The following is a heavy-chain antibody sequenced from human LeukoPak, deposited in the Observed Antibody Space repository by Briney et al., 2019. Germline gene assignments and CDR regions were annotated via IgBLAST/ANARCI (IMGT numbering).Heavy chain of an antibody. Sequence: GGSLRLSCAPSGFTFSTYWMSWVRQAPGKGLERVANIKQDGSEKYYVDSVKGRFTISRDNAKNSLYLQMNSLRAEDTAVYYCANGDGFDYWGQGTLVTVSS. CDR1: GFTFSTYW. CDR2: IKQDGSEK. D-gene: IGHD5-24*01. J-gene: IGHJ4*02. CDR3: ANGDGFDY. V-gene: IGHV3-7*01.